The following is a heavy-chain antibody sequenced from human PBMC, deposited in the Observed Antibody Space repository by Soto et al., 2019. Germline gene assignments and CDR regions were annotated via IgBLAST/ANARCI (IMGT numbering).Heavy chain of an antibody. Sequence: PSETLSLTCTVSGGSISRGGYYWSWIRQHPGKGLEWIGYIYYSGSTYYNPSLKSRVTISVDTSKNQFSLKLSSVTAADTAVYYCARDPLYGYSSSWYFDYWGQGTLVTVSS. D-gene: IGHD6-13*01. CDR3: ARDPLYGYSSSWYFDY. V-gene: IGHV4-31*03. J-gene: IGHJ4*02. CDR2: IYYSGST. CDR1: GGSISRGGYY.